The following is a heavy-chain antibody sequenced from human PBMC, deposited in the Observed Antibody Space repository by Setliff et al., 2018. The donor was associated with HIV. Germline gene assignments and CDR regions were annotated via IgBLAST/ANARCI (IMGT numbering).Heavy chain of an antibody. CDR2: ITWSSGGV. J-gene: IGHJ4*02. CDR3: TRASRFGGNWKNYYFDY. Sequence: HPGGSLRLSCAASGFTFGHYVMHWVRQAPGKGLEWVSGITWSSGGVGYADSVKGRFTVSRDNAKNSLYLQMNSLKTEETAVYYCTRASRFGGNWKNYYFDYWGQGTLVTVSS. CDR1: GFTFGHYV. D-gene: IGHD2-15*01. V-gene: IGHV3-9*01.